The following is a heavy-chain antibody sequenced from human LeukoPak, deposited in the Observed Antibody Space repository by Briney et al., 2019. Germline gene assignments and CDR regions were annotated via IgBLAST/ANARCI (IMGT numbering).Heavy chain of an antibody. D-gene: IGHD3-3*01. CDR2: IRYDGSNK. J-gene: IGHJ4*02. Sequence: GGSLRLSCAASGFTFSTYGIHWVRQAPCKGLEWVAFIRYDGSNKYYADSVKGRFTISRDNSKNTLYLQMNSLRTEDTAVYYCARSPEEWFQEDWGQGTLVTVSS. V-gene: IGHV3-30*02. CDR3: ARSPEEWFQED. CDR1: GFTFSTYG.